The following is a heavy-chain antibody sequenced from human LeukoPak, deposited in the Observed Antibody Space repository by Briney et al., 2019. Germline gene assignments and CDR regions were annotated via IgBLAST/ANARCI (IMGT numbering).Heavy chain of an antibody. J-gene: IGHJ4*02. V-gene: IGHV3-30*02. Sequence: GGSLRLSCAASGFTFSSYGMHWVRQAPGKGLEWVAFIRYDGSNKYYADSVKGRFTISRDNSKNTLYLQMNSLRAEDTAVYYCAKEVDCSSTSRLFDYWGQGTLVTVSS. CDR3: AKEVDCSSTSRLFDY. D-gene: IGHD2-2*01. CDR2: IRYDGSNK. CDR1: GFTFSSYG.